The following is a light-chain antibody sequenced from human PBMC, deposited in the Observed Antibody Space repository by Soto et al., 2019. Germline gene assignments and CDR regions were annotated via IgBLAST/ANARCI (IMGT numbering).Light chain of an antibody. CDR3: QQYNSYSSWT. Sequence: DIQMTQSPSTLSASVGDRVTITCRASQSISSWLAWYQQKPGKAPKLLIYDASSLESGVPSRFSGSGSGTEFTLPSSSLQPDDFATYYCQQYNSYSSWTFGRGTKVEIK. V-gene: IGKV1-5*01. CDR2: DAS. CDR1: QSISSW. J-gene: IGKJ1*01.